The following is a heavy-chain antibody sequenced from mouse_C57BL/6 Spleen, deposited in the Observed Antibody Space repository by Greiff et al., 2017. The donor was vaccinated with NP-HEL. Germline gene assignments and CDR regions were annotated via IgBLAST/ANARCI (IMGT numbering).Heavy chain of an antibody. CDR3: ARRIYDGYSYAMDY. J-gene: IGHJ4*01. CDR2: ISNGGGST. V-gene: IGHV5-12*01. Sequence: EVQLVESGGGLVQPGGSLKLSCAASGFTFSDYYMYWVRQTPEKRLEWVAYISNGGGSTYYPDTVKGRFTISRDNAKNTLYLQMSRLKSEDTARYYCARRIYDGYSYAMDYWGQGTSVTVSS. D-gene: IGHD2-3*01. CDR1: GFTFSDYY.